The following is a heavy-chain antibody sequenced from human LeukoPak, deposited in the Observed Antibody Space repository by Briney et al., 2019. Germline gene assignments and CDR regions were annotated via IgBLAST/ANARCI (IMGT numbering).Heavy chain of an antibody. Sequence: SETLSLTCAVYGGSFSGYYWSWIRQPPGKGLEWIGEINHSGSTNYNPSLKSRVTISVDTSKNQFFLKLSSVTAADTAVYYCAREGSSWYAFNDYWGQGTLVTVSS. CDR3: AREGSSWYAFNDY. CDR2: INHSGST. V-gene: IGHV4-34*01. CDR1: GGSFSGYY. J-gene: IGHJ4*02. D-gene: IGHD6-13*01.